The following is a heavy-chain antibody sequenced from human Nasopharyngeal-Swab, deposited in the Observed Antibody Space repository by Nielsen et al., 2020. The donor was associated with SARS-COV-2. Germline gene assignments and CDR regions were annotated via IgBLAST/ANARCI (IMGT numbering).Heavy chain of an antibody. Sequence: WVRQVPGQRLEWMGWINAGNGNTKYSQKFQGRVTITRDTSASTAYMELSSLRSEDTAVYYCARNFGVVSSTSPPDAFDIWGQGTMVTVSS. CDR2: INAGNGNT. V-gene: IGHV1-3*01. CDR3: ARNFGVVSSTSPPDAFDI. J-gene: IGHJ3*02. D-gene: IGHD3-3*01.